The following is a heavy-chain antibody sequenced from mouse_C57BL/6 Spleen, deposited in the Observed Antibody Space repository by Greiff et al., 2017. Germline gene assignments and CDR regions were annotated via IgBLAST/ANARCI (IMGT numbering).Heavy chain of an antibody. Sequence: EVQLQESGGGLVKPGGSLKLSCAASGFTFSSYAMSWVRQTPEKRLEWVATISDGGSYTYYPDNVKGRFTISRDNAKNNLYLQMSHLKSEDTAMYYCARRALGSRLYFDYWGQGTTLTVSS. CDR3: ARRALGSRLYFDY. CDR1: GFTFSSYA. J-gene: IGHJ2*01. V-gene: IGHV5-4*03. CDR2: ISDGGSYT. D-gene: IGHD1-1*01.